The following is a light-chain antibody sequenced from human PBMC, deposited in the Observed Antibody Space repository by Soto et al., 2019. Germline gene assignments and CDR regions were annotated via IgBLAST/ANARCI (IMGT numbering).Light chain of an antibody. CDR3: SSYTSSSTLYV. J-gene: IGLJ1*01. CDR2: DVS. V-gene: IGLV2-14*01. Sequence: QSVLTQPASVSGSPGQSITISCTGTSSDVGGYNYVSWYQQHPGKAPKLMIYDVSNRPSGVSNRFSGSKSGNTASLTISGLQVEDEADYYCSSYTSSSTLYVFGTGTKVT. CDR1: SSDVGGYNY.